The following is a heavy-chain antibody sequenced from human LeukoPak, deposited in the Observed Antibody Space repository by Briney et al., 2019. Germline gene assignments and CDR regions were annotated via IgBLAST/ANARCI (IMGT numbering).Heavy chain of an antibody. J-gene: IGHJ5*02. CDR1: RGSITTYY. Sequence: SSETLSLTCTVSRGSITTYYWSWIRQPAGKGLEWIGNVYHSGSTTYNHSLKSRVSMSVDTSKNQFSLNLRSVTAADTATYYCATDRQEGGSGSYWFDPWGQGTQVTVSS. CDR2: VYHSGST. D-gene: IGHD3-10*01. CDR3: ATDRQEGGSGSYWFDP. V-gene: IGHV4-59*01.